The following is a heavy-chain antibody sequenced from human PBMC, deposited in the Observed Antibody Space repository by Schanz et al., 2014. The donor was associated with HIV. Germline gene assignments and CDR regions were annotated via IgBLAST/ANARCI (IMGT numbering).Heavy chain of an antibody. CDR3: ARGLKDYYYALDV. V-gene: IGHV1-46*01. CDR2: INPKIGTV. D-gene: IGHD3-16*01. J-gene: IGHJ6*02. CDR1: GYTFTNNF. Sequence: QVQLVQSGAEVKKPGASVKLSCKTSGYTFTNNFIHWVRQAPGQGLEWVGVINPKIGTVTYGHRVQGRVTMTRDTSTSTVYMELSGLTSDDTAVYYCARGLKDYYYALDVWGQGTTVIVSS.